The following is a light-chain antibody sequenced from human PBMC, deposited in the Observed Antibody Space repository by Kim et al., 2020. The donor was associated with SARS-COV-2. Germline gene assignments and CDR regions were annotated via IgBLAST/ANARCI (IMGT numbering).Light chain of an antibody. CDR2: QNN. J-gene: IGLJ3*02. CDR1: FRLGSEF. V-gene: IGLV3-1*01. Sequence: VSPGQTASITYSGHFRLGSEFVCWYQQKPGQSPALVIYQNNKRPSGTPERFSGSLSGNTATLTIGGTQGLDEADYFCQAWDGTTAVFGGGTKLTVL. CDR3: QAWDGTTAV.